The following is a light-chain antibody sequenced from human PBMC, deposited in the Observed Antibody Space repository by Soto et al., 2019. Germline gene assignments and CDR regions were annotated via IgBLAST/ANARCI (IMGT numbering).Light chain of an antibody. V-gene: IGLV2-11*01. CDR3: SSYAGSYTWI. CDR1: SRDVAVYSY. J-gene: IGLJ1*01. CDR2: DVT. Sequence: QSALTQPRSVSGSPGQSVTVSCTGPSRDVAVYSYVSWCQHHPGKAPKLLIYDVTKRPSGVSNRFSGSKSGNTASLTISGLQAEDEAEYYCSSYAGSYTWIFGSGTHLTVL.